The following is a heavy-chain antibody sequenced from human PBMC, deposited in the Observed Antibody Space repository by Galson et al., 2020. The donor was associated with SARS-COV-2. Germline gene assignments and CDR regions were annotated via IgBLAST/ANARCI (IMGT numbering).Heavy chain of an antibody. V-gene: IGHV1-2*02. CDR2: INPKSGGT. CDR3: AREETSPQYNCYHGMDV. Sequence: ASVKVSCKASGYTLTDYFLHWVRRAPGQGLEWMGWINPKSGGTNFAQKFQGRVTMTRDTSSGTGYMELSRLRSDDTAIYYCAREETSPQYNCYHGMDVWGQGTTVTVSS. J-gene: IGHJ6*02. CDR1: GYTLTDYF. D-gene: IGHD2-2*01.